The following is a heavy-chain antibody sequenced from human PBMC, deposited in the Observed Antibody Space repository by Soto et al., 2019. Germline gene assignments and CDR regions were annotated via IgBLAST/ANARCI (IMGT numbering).Heavy chain of an antibody. CDR2: IIPILGIA. J-gene: IGHJ4*02. CDR3: ARDSILGYCSSTSCYALAY. D-gene: IGHD2-2*01. V-gene: IGHV1-69*04. Sequence: SVKVSCKASGGTFSSYTISWVRQAPGQGLEWMGRIIPILGIANYAQKFQGRVTITADKSTSTAYMELSSLRSEDTAVYYCARDSILGYCSSTSCYALAYWGQGTLVTVS. CDR1: GGTFSSYT.